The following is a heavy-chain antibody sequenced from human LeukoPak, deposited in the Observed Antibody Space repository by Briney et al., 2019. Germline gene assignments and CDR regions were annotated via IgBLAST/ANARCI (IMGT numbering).Heavy chain of an antibody. J-gene: IGHJ4*02. V-gene: IGHV7-4-1*02. Sequence: ASVKVSCKAPGYTFTSYSINWVRQAPGQGLEWMGWINANTGNPTYAQGFTGRFVFSLDTSVSTAYLQISSLKAEDTAVYYCARDSATIQFDYWGQGTLVTVSS. CDR3: ARDSATIQFDY. D-gene: IGHD1-1*01. CDR1: GYTFTSYS. CDR2: INANTGNP.